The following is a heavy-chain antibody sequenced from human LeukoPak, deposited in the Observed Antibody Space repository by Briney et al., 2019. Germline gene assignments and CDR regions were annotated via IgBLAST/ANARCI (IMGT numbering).Heavy chain of an antibody. CDR3: ARGRGSWYGVYFDY. V-gene: IGHV3-7*01. J-gene: IGHJ4*02. Sequence: AGGSLRFSCAASGFTFTDYWMSWVRQAPGKGLEWVANIKRDGSEKYYVDSVKGRFTISRDNAKNSLYLQMNSLRTDDTAVYYCARGRGSWYGVYFDYWGQGTLVTVSS. D-gene: IGHD6-13*01. CDR2: IKRDGSEK. CDR1: GFTFTDYW.